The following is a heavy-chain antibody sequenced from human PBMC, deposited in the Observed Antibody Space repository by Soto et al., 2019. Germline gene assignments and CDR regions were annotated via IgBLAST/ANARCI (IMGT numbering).Heavy chain of an antibody. CDR3: GKDIGYRRAVAGHVDS. D-gene: IGHD6-19*01. J-gene: IGHJ4*02. CDR2: ISGSGGDT. CDR1: GFTFSSYA. Sequence: GGSLRLSCAVSGFTFSSYAMSWVRQAPGKGLEWVSAISGSGGDTYYADSVKGRFTISRDNSKNTLCLQMNSLRAEDTAFYYCGKDIGYRRAVAGHVDSWGQGTLVTVSS. V-gene: IGHV3-23*01.